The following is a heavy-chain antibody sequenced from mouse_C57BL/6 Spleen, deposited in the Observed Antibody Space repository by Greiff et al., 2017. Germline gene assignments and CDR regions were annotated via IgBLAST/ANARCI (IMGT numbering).Heavy chain of an antibody. CDR1: GYAFSSSW. CDR2: IYPGDGDT. Sequence: QVQLKQSGPELVKPGASVKISCKASGYAFSSSWMNWVKQRPGKGLEWIGRIYPGDGDTNYNGKFKGKATLTADKSSSTAYMQLSSLTSEDSAVYFCARSLSITTVVDYWGQGTTLTVSS. J-gene: IGHJ2*01. CDR3: ARSLSITTVVDY. V-gene: IGHV1-82*01. D-gene: IGHD1-1*01.